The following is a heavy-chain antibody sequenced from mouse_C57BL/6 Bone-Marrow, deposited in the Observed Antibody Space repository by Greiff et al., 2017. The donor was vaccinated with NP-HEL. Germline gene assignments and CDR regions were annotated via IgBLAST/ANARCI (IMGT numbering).Heavy chain of an antibody. Sequence: QVTLKVSGPGILQPSQTLSLTCSFSGFSLSTFGMGVGWIRQPSGKGLEWLAHMWWDDDKDYNPALKRRLTIYKDTPQNQVFLKIANVDTAATATYYCARIAPYAMDYWGQGTSVTVSS. CDR2: MWWDDDK. CDR3: ARIAPYAMDY. V-gene: IGHV8-8*01. CDR1: GFSLSTFGMG. J-gene: IGHJ4*01.